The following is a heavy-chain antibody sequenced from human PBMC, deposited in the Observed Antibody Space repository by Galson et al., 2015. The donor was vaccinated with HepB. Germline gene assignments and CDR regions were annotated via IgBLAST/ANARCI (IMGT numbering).Heavy chain of an antibody. CDR3: AKYLVVTGVDY. CDR1: GGSISSGGYY. D-gene: IGHD2-21*02. Sequence: LSLTCTVSGGSISSGGYYWSWIRQHPGKGLEWIGYIYYSGSTYYNPSLKSRVTISVDTSKNQFSLKLSSVTAADTAVYYCAKYLVVTGVDYWGQGTLVTVSS. V-gene: IGHV4-31*03. CDR2: IYYSGST. J-gene: IGHJ4*02.